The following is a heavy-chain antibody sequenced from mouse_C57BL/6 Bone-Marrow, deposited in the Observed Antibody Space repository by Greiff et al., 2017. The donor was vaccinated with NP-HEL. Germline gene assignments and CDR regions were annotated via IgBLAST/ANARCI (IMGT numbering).Heavy chain of an antibody. CDR2: IDPENGDT. J-gene: IGHJ2*01. CDR3: TTWGSGSSDY. D-gene: IGHD1-1*01. CDR1: GFNIKDDY. V-gene: IGHV14-4*01. Sequence: DVQLVESGAELVRPGASVKLSCTASGFNIKDDYMHWVKQRPEQGLEWIGWIDPENGDTEYASKFQGKATITADTSSNTAYLQLSSLTSEDTAVYYCTTWGSGSSDYWGQGTTLTVSS.